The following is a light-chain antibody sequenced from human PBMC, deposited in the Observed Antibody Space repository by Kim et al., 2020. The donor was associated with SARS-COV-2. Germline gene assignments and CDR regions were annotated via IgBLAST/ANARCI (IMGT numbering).Light chain of an antibody. Sequence: IQLTQSPSSLSASVGDRVTITCRASQGMSSYLAWYQQKPGKGPKLLIYAASTLQSGVPSRFSGSGSGTDFTLTISSLQPEDFATYYCQQLNSYPFSFGGGTKVDIK. CDR2: AAS. V-gene: IGKV1-9*01. CDR3: QQLNSYPFS. CDR1: QGMSSY. J-gene: IGKJ4*01.